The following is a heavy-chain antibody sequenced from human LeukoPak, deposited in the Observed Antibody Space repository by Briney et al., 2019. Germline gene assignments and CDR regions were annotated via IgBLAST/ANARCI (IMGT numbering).Heavy chain of an antibody. J-gene: IGHJ4*02. CDR2: IIPIFGTA. CDR3: ARGWLAETTVVTPYNY. D-gene: IGHD4-23*01. V-gene: IGHV1-69*13. Sequence: SVKVSCKTSGGTFSTYAINWVRQAPGQGPEWMGGIIPIFGTANYAQKFHGRVTITADESTSTAYMELSSVRSEDTAVYYCARGWLAETTVVTPYNYWGQGTLVTVSS. CDR1: GGTFSTYA.